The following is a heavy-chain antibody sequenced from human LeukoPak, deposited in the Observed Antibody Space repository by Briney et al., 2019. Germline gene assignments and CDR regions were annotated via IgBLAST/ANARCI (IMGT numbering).Heavy chain of an antibody. CDR1: GFTFSSYS. V-gene: IGHV3-21*01. J-gene: IGHJ4*02. CDR3: ARVWSDCYVTNCYISEY. Sequence: PGGSLRLSCAASGFTFSSYSMNRVRQALGERLEWVSSISSSSSYIYYADSVKGRFTISRDDAKNSLFLQMNSLRAEDTAVYYCARVWSDCYVTNCYISEYWGQGTLVTVSS. D-gene: IGHD3-3*01. CDR2: ISSSSSYI.